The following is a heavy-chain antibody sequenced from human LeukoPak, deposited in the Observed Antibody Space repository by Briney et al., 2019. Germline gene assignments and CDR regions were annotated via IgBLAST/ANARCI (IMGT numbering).Heavy chain of an antibody. CDR3: AKRGNYFEFDY. D-gene: IGHD3-10*01. CDR2: ISGDGDGT. J-gene: IGHJ4*02. V-gene: IGHV3-23*01. CDR1: GFTVSNNY. Sequence: PGGSLRLSCGASGFTVSNNYMSWVRQAPGKGLEWVSIISGDGDGTYSADSVRGRFTISRDNSKNTLYLQMNNLRADDTAVYYCAKRGNYFEFDYWGQGTLVTVSS.